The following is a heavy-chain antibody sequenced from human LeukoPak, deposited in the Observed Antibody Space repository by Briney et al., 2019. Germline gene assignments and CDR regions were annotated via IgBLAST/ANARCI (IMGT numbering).Heavy chain of an antibody. CDR3: AGAYYYGSGSLDV. D-gene: IGHD3-10*01. V-gene: IGHV3-53*01. J-gene: IGHJ6*04. CDR2: IYSGGST. CDR1: GFIVSTNY. Sequence: GGSLRLSCAASGFIVSTNYMSWVRQAPGKGLEWVSVIYSGGSTLYADSVKGRFTISRDKSKNTLYLQMNSLRAEDTGVYYCAGAYYYGSGSLDVWGKGTTVTMSS.